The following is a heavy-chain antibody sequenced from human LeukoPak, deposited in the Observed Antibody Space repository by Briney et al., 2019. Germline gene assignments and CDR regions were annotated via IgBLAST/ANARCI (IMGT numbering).Heavy chain of an antibody. CDR3: ARNTMVRGVIKSGNYGMDV. CDR1: GGTFSSYA. J-gene: IGHJ6*02. D-gene: IGHD3-10*01. CDR2: IIPIFGTA. Sequence: SVKVSCKASGGTFSSYAISWVRQAPGQGLEWMGGIIPIFGTANYAQKFQGRVTITADKSTSTAYMELSSLRSEDTAVYHCARNTMVRGVIKSGNYGMDVWGQGTTVTVSS. V-gene: IGHV1-69*06.